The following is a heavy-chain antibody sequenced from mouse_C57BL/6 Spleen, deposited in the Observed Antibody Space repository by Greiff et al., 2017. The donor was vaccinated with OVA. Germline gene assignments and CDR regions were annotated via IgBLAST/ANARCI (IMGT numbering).Heavy chain of an antibody. CDR2: IRLKSDNYAT. V-gene: IGHV6-3*01. D-gene: IGHD4-1*01. J-gene: IGHJ1*03. CDR3: TGLGRGWYFDV. Sequence: EVKVVESGGGLVQPGGSMKLSCVASGFTFSNYWMNWVRQSPEKGLEWVAQIRLKSDNYATHYAESVKGRFTISRDDSKSSVYLQMNNLRAEDTGIYYCTGLGRGWYFDVWGTGTTVTVSS. CDR1: GFTFSNYW.